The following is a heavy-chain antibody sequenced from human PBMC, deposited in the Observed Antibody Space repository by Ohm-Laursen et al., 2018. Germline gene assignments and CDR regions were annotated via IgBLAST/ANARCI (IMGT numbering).Heavy chain of an antibody. CDR2: ISSGGRTI. J-gene: IGHJ6*02. V-gene: IGHV3-48*01. Sequence: GSLRLSCAASGFTFSSYNMNWVRQAPGKGLEWISHISSGGRTIYCADSVKGRFTISRDNAKNSLYLQMNSLRAEDTAVYYCARDDSSAYYYYYGMDVWGQGTTVTVSS. D-gene: IGHD6-6*01. CDR1: GFTFSSYN. CDR3: ARDDSSAYYYYYGMDV.